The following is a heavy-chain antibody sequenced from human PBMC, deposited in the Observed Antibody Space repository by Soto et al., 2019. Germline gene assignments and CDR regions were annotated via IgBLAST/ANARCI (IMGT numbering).Heavy chain of an antibody. CDR1: GYTFTSYA. J-gene: IGHJ6*02. V-gene: IGHV1-3*01. CDR3: ARGKYSSPRGGLDV. D-gene: IGHD4-4*01. CDR2: INAGNGNT. Sequence: ASVKVSCKASGYTFTSYAMHWVRQAPGQRLEWMGWINAGNGNTKYSQKFQGRVTITRDTSVQTAYLQWGSLKASDSALYYCARGKYSSPRGGLDVWGQGTPVTVSS.